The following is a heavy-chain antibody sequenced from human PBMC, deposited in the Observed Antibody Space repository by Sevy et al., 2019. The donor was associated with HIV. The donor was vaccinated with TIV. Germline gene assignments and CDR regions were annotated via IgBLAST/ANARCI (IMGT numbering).Heavy chain of an antibody. CDR3: AKDHWSEYDSNPPYLRETYYYYMDV. V-gene: IGHV3-30*02. D-gene: IGHD3-16*01. J-gene: IGHJ6*03. CDR1: GFTFSSYG. CDR2: IRYDGSNK. Sequence: GGSLRLSCAASGFTFSSYGMHWVRQAPGKGLEWVAFIRYDGSNKYYADSVKGRFTISRDNSKNTLYLQMNSLRAEDTAVYYCAKDHWSEYDSNPPYLRETYYYYMDVWGKGTTVTVSS.